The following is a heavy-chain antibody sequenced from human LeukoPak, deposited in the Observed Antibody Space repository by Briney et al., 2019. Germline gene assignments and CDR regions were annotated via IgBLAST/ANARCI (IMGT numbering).Heavy chain of an antibody. CDR2: INPGGSSI. CDR1: GFTFSRYW. J-gene: IGHJ4*02. CDR3: ARSNQADDY. Sequence: GGSLRLSCAASGFTFSRYWVHWVRQVPGKGLVWVARINPGGSSITYADSVKGRFTISRDNAKNTLYLQMDRLRAEDTGVYYCARSNQADDYWGQGTLVTVSS. V-gene: IGHV3-74*01. D-gene: IGHD1-14*01.